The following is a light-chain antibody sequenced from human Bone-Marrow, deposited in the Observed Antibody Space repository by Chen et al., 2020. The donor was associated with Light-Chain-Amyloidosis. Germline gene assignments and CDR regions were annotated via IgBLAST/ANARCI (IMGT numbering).Light chain of an antibody. CDR2: SNT. J-gene: IGLJ1*01. V-gene: IGLV1-40*01. CDR3: QSYDDSLRDYV. Sequence: QSVLAQPPSVSGTPGQRVTISCTGSSSNLGTGYDVHWYQQLPGTAPKLVSRSNTIRPSGVSDRFSGSRSGTSASLAITGLQAVDEAIYYCQSYDDSLRDYVFGTGTKVTVL. CDR1: SSNLGTGYD.